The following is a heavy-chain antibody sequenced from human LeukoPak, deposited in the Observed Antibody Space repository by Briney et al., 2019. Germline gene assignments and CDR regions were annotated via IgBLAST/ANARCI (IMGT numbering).Heavy chain of an antibody. CDR2: IYYSGST. CDR1: GGSISSSSYY. V-gene: IGHV4-39*01. CDR3: ARGAYDDFWSGSWFDP. Sequence: SETLSLTCTVSGGSISSSSYYWGWIRQPPGKGLEWIGSIYYSGSTYYNPSLKSRVTISVDTSKNQFSLKLSSVTAADTAVYYCARGAYDDFWSGSWFDPWGQGTLVTVSS. J-gene: IGHJ5*02. D-gene: IGHD3-3*01.